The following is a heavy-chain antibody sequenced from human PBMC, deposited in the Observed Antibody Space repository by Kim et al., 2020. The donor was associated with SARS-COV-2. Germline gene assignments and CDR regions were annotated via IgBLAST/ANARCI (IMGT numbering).Heavy chain of an antibody. CDR3: SRTYYYNSSGYNPDSFDI. Sequence: SETLSLTCTVSGGSISSSSYYWGWIRQPPGKGLEWIGSIYYSGSTYYNPSLKSRVTISVDTSQHQFSLKLSSVTAADTTVYYCSRTYYYNSSGYNPDSFDIWGLGKMVTVSS. CDR1: GGSISSSSYY. J-gene: IGHJ3*02. CDR2: IYYSGST. D-gene: IGHD3-22*01. V-gene: IGHV4-39*01.